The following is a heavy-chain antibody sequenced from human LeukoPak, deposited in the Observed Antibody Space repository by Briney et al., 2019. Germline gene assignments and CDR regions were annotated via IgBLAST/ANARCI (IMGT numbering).Heavy chain of an antibody. CDR1: GFTFDDYG. J-gene: IGHJ6*03. Sequence: GGSLRLSCAASGFTFDDYGMSWVRQAPGKGLEWVSGINWNGGSTGYADSVKGRITISRDNAKNSLYLQMNSLRAEDTALYYCARVVGAIFGVVIIRDYYYYMDVWGKGATVTVSS. V-gene: IGHV3-20*04. CDR2: INWNGGST. CDR3: ARVVGAIFGVVIIRDYYYYMDV. D-gene: IGHD3-3*01.